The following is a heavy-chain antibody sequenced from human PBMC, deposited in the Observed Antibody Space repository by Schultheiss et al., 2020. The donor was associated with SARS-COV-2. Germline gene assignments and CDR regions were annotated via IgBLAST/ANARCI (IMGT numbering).Heavy chain of an antibody. CDR1: GFTFSSYA. V-gene: IGHV3-30*04. CDR2: ISFDGGNK. D-gene: IGHD2-2*01. CDR3: ARGSIVVVPGADGYMDL. J-gene: IGHJ6*03. Sequence: GGSLRLSCAASGFTFSSYAMHWVRQAPGKGLEWVAVISFDGGNKYYADSMKGRITMSRDNSKNTVSLHVNTLRAEDTAVYYCARGSIVVVPGADGYMDLWGKGATVTVSS.